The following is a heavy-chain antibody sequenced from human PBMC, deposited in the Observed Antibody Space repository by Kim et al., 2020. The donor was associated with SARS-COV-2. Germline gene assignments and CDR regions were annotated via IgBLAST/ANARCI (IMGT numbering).Heavy chain of an antibody. Sequence: SETLSLTCAVYGGSFSGYYWSWIRQPPGKGLEWIGEINHSGSTNYNPSLKSRVTISVDTSKNQFSLKLSSVTAADTAVYYCAGEMVRGVAYYYYYMDVWGKGTTVTVSS. V-gene: IGHV4-34*01. D-gene: IGHD3-10*01. CDR2: INHSGST. CDR1: GGSFSGYY. J-gene: IGHJ6*03. CDR3: AGEMVRGVAYYYYYMDV.